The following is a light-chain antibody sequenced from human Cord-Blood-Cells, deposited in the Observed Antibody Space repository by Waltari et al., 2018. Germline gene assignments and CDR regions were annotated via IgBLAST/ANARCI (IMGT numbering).Light chain of an antibody. V-gene: IGKV2-28*01. Sequence: SISCRSSQSLLHSNGYNYLDWYLQKPGQSPQLLIYLGSNRASGVPDRFSGSGSGTDFTLKISRVEAEDVGVYYCMQALQTSWTFGQGTKVEIK. CDR2: LGS. J-gene: IGKJ1*01. CDR3: MQALQTSWT. CDR1: QSLLHSNGYNY.